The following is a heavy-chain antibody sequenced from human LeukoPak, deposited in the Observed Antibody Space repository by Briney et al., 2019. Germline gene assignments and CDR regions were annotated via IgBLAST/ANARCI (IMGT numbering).Heavy chain of an antibody. CDR1: GGSFSGYY. CDR2: INHSGST. CDR3: ARGRLTYYYDSSGYPLFDP. J-gene: IGHJ5*02. V-gene: IGHV4-34*01. Sequence: SETPSLTCAVYGGSFSGYYWSWIRQPPGKGLEWIGEINHSGSTNYNPSLKSRVTISVDTSKNQFSLKLSSVTAADTAVYYCARGRLTYYYDSSGYPLFDPWGQGTLVTVSS. D-gene: IGHD3-22*01.